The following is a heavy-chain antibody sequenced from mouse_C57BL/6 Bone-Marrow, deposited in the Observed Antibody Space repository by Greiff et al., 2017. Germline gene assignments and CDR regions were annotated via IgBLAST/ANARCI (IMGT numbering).Heavy chain of an antibody. J-gene: IGHJ3*01. V-gene: IGHV4-1*01. CDR3: ARLDSSGYAWFAY. CDR2: INPDSSTI. Sequence: EVQLQQSGGGLVQPGGSLKLSCAASGIDFSRYWMSWVRRAPGKGLEWIGEINPDSSTINYAPSLKDKFIISRDNAKNTLYLQMSKVRSEDTALYYCARLDSSGYAWFAYWGQGTLVTVSA. CDR1: GIDFSRYW. D-gene: IGHD3-2*02.